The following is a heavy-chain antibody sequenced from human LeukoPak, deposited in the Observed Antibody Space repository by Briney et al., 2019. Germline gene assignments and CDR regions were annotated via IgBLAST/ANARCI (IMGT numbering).Heavy chain of an antibody. CDR3: ARAPPVTPFDY. J-gene: IGHJ4*02. CDR1: GFTFSSYE. V-gene: IGHV3-48*03. Sequence: GGSLRLSCAASGFTFSSYEMNWVRQAPGKGLEWVSYISSNGSNIYYADSVKGRFTISRDNAKNSLYLQMNSLRAEDTAVYYCARAPPVTPFDYWGQGTLVTVSS. D-gene: IGHD4-17*01. CDR2: ISSNGSNI.